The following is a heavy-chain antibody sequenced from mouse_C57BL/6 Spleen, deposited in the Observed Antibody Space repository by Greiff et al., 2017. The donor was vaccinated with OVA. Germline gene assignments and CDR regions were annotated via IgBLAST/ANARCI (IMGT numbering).Heavy chain of an antibody. CDR3: ARQSAQALYYFDY. Sequence: EVMLVESGGGLVQPGGSLKLSCAASGFTFSDYGMAWVRQAPRKGPEWVAFISNLAYSIYYADTVTGRFTISRENAKNTLYLEMSSLRSEDTAMYYCARQSAQALYYFDYWGQGTTLTVSS. J-gene: IGHJ2*01. CDR2: ISNLAYSI. V-gene: IGHV5-15*01. CDR1: GFTFSDYG. D-gene: IGHD3-2*02.